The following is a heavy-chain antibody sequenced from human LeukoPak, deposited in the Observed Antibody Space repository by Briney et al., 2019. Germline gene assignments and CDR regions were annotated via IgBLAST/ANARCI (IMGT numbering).Heavy chain of an antibody. CDR1: GFSLRTSGMC. Sequence: SGPTLVNPTQTLTLTCTFSGFSLRTSGMCVSWICQPPGKALEWFALIDWDDDKYYSTSLKTRLTISKDTSKNQVVLTMTNMDPVDTATYYCARYLYGDYTSYFDYWGQGTLVTVSS. CDR3: ARYLYGDYTSYFDY. D-gene: IGHD4-17*01. J-gene: IGHJ4*02. CDR2: IDWDDDK. V-gene: IGHV2-70*01.